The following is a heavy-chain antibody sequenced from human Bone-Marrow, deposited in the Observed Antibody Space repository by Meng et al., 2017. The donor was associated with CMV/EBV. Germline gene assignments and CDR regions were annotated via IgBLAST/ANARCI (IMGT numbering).Heavy chain of an antibody. J-gene: IGHJ4*02. V-gene: IGHV4-59*01. CDR2: IYYSGST. D-gene: IGHD3-22*01. CDR3: ARATRDYYYDSSGYYYFDY. CDR1: GGSISSYY. Sequence: SETLSLTCTVSGGSISSYYWSWIRQPPGKGPEWIGYIYYSGSTNYNPSLKSRVTISVDTSKNQFSLKLSSVTAADTAVYYCARATRDYYYDSSGYYYFDYWGQGTLVTVSS.